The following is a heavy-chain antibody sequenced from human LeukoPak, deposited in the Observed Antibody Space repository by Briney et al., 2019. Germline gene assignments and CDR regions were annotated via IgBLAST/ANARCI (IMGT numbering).Heavy chain of an antibody. J-gene: IGHJ4*02. CDR3: ARIHNYDFRSGLDY. CDR1: GGSISSGGYS. V-gene: IGHV4-30-2*01. Sequence: SSETLSLTCAVSGGSISSGGYSWSWIRQPPGKGLEWTGYIYHSGSTYCNPSLKSRVTISVDRSKNQFSLKLSSVTAADTAVYYCARIHNYDFRSGLDYWGQGTLVTVSS. D-gene: IGHD3-3*01. CDR2: IYHSGST.